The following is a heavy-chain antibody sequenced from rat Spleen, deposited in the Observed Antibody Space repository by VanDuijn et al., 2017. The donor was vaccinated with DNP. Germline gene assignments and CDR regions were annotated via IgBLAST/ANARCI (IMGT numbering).Heavy chain of an antibody. CDR3: ATQRYYDGRYYSGFDY. V-gene: IGHV5S13*01. Sequence: EVQLVESGGGLVQPGRSLKLSCAASGFIFNDYGMAWVRQTPKKGLEWVATISTGGGTLYYRDSVKGRFTISRDDAKSTLYLQRDSLRTEDTATYYCATQRYYDGRYYSGFDYWGQGVMVTVSS. CDR2: ISTGGGTL. J-gene: IGHJ2*01. CDR1: GFIFNDYG. D-gene: IGHD1-12*02.